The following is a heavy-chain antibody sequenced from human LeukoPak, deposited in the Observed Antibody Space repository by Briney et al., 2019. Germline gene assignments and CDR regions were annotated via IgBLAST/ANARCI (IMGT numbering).Heavy chain of an antibody. CDR2: INWNGGST. CDR3: AKNGGSGSYLYYMDV. D-gene: IGHD3-10*01. CDR1: GFTFDDYG. Sequence: RAGGSLRLSCAASGFTFDDYGMSWVRQAPGKGLKWVSGINWNGGSTGYADSVKGRFTISRDNAKNSLYLQMNSLRAEDTALYYCAKNGGSGSYLYYMDVWGKGTTVTVSS. J-gene: IGHJ6*03. V-gene: IGHV3-20*04.